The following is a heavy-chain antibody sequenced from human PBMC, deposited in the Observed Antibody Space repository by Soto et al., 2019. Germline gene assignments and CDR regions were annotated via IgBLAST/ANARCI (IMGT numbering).Heavy chain of an antibody. CDR1: GGSISSGGYS. D-gene: IGHD6-13*01. CDR2: IYHSGST. J-gene: IGHJ4*02. V-gene: IGHV4-30-2*01. CDR3: ANSHAGAHITAAVH. Sequence: QLQLQESGSGLVKPSQTLSLTCAVSGGSISSGGYSWSWIRQPPGKGLEWIGYIYHSGSTYYNPSLKSRVTISVDSAKNQFSLKLSSVTAADTAVYYCANSHAGAHITAAVHWGQGTLVTVSS.